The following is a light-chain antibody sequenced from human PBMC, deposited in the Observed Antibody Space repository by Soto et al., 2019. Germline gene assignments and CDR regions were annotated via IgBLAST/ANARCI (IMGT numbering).Light chain of an antibody. V-gene: IGKV3-20*01. J-gene: IGKJ1*01. Sequence: IVLTHSPCTLSLSPWERATPSFVSSQSVSTNQLAWYQYKRGQAPRLVFHSATTRANAFPSRFSASGSGTDFTLTISGLQPEDFALYYCQVYGILPWTFGQGIKVDIK. CDR1: QSVSTNQ. CDR3: QVYGILPWT. CDR2: SAT.